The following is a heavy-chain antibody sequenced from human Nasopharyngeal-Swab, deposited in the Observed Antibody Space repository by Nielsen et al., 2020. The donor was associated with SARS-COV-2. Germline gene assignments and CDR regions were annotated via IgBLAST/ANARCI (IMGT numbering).Heavy chain of an antibody. V-gene: IGHV1-46*01. J-gene: IGHJ3*02. D-gene: IGHD3-22*01. Sequence: WVRQAPGQGLEWMGMINPSGGSISGGTTIYAQKFRGRVTVTRDTSTSTVYMELSSLRSEDTAVYFCARALHIYYYDSSGYFGDAFDIWGQGTMVTVSS. CDR3: ARALHIYYYDSSGYFGDAFDI. CDR2: INPSGGSI.